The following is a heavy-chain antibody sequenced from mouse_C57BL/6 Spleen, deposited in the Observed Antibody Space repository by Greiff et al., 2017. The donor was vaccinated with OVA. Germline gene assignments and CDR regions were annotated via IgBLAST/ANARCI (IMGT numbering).Heavy chain of an antibody. J-gene: IGHJ2*01. V-gene: IGHV1-54*01. CDR3: ARSLTTVVADFDY. Sequence: VQLQQSGAELVRPGTSVKVSCKASGYAFTNYLIEWVKQRPGQGLEWIGVINPGSGGTNYNEKFKGKATLTADKSSSTAYMQLSSLTSEDSAVYFCARSLTTVVADFDYWGQGTTLTVSS. CDR2: INPGSGGT. D-gene: IGHD1-1*01. CDR1: GYAFTNYL.